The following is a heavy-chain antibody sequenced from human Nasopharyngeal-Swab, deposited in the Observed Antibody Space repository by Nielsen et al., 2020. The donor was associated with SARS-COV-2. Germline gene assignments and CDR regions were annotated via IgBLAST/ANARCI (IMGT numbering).Heavy chain of an antibody. CDR3: ARGGWGAIDY. Sequence: ASVKVSCKVSGYTLTELSMHWVRQAPGQGLEWMGIINPSGGSTSYAQKFQGRVTMTRDTSTSTVYMELSSLRSEDTAVYYCARGGWGAIDYWGQGTLVTVSS. V-gene: IGHV1-46*01. J-gene: IGHJ4*02. D-gene: IGHD3-16*01. CDR1: GYTLTELS. CDR2: INPSGGST.